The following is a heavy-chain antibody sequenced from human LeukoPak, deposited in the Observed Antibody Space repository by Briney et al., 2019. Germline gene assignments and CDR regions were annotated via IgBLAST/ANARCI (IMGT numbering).Heavy chain of an antibody. J-gene: IGHJ6*02. Sequence: GGSLRLSCAASGFTFSGYGMHWVRQAPGEGLEWVAVISYYGSNKYYADSVKGRFTISRDNSKNTLYLQMNSLRAEDTAVYYCAKDQGYYYGWGPPYYYYGMDVWGQGTTVTVSS. V-gene: IGHV3-30*18. CDR1: GFTFSGYG. CDR2: ISYYGSNK. D-gene: IGHD3-10*01. CDR3: AKDQGYYYGWGPPYYYYGMDV.